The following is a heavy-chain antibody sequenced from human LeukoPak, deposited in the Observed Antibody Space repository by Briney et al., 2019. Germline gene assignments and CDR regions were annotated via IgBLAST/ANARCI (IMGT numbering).Heavy chain of an antibody. CDR2: ISSSSSYI. J-gene: IGHJ6*02. CDR1: GFTFSSYS. CDR3: ARRYSSSWYPMDV. D-gene: IGHD6-13*01. Sequence: PGGSLRLSCAASGFTFSSYSMNWVCQAPGKGLEWVSSISSSSSYIYYADSVKGRFTISRDNAKNSLYLQMNSLRAEDTAVYYCARRYSSSWYPMDVWGQGTTVTVSS. V-gene: IGHV3-21*01.